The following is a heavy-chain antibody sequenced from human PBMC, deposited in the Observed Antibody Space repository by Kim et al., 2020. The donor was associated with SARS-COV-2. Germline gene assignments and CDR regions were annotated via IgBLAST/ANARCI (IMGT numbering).Heavy chain of an antibody. Sequence: ASVKVSCKASGYTFTSYAMNWVRQAPGQGLEWMGWINTNTGNPTYAQGFTGRLVFSLDTSVSTAYLQISSLKAEDTAVYYCARAADYYGSGSYYIGPSYYYGMDVWGQGATVTVSS. D-gene: IGHD3-10*01. CDR2: INTNTGNP. CDR1: GYTFTSYA. J-gene: IGHJ6*01. CDR3: ARAADYYGSGSYYIGPSYYYGMDV. V-gene: IGHV7-4-1*02.